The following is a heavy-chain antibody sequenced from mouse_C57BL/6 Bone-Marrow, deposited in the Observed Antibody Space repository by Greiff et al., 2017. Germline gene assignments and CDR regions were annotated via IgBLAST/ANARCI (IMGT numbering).Heavy chain of an antibody. CDR3: TRLGTTVVNFDY. D-gene: IGHD1-1*01. V-gene: IGHV6-6*01. CDR2: IRNKANNHAT. CDR1: GFTFSDAW. Sequence: EVKLVESGGGLVQPGGSMKLSCAASGFTFSDAWMDWVRQSPEKGLEWVAEIRNKANNHATYYAESVKGRFTISRDDSKSSVYLQMNSLRAEDTGIYYCTRLGTTVVNFDYWGQGTTLTVSS. J-gene: IGHJ2*01.